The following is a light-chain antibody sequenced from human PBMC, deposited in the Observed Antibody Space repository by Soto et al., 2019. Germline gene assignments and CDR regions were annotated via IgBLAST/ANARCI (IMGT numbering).Light chain of an antibody. CDR1: QTVNNI. V-gene: IGKV3-15*01. CDR2: GAS. CDR3: QQSSKWPRT. J-gene: IGKJ1*01. Sequence: IVLTQSPGTLSLSPGGRATLSCRSSQTVNNIFLAWFQQKPGQSPRLLIYGASTRAAGIPPRFTGSGSGTEFTLTISSLQSEDFAVYYCQQSSKWPRTFGQGTKVDIK.